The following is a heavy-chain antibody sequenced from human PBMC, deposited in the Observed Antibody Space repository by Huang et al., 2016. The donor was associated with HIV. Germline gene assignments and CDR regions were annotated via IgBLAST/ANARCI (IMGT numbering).Heavy chain of an antibody. CDR3: ARERMMSWLDDHDAFDI. V-gene: IGHV4-34*01. D-gene: IGHD1-1*01. CDR2: INPSGST. CDR1: GGSFSGYY. Sequence: QVQLQQWGAGLLKPSETLYLTCAVYGGSFSGYYWSWIRQSPGKGLEWIGDINPSGSTNYNPSLKRRLTISVDTTKNQFSRKLSSVTAADTAVYYCARERMMSWLDDHDAFDIWGQGTMVTVSS. J-gene: IGHJ3*02.